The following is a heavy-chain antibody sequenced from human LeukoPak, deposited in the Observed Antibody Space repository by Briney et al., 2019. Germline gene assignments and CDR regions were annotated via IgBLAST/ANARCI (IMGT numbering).Heavy chain of an antibody. D-gene: IGHD6-19*01. CDR2: IWFDGSNK. V-gene: IGHV3-33*01. Sequence: GGSLRLSCAASGFTFSNYDMHWVRQAPGKGLEWVSVIWFDGSNKFYADSVKGRFTISRDNSKNTLYLQMNSLRAEDTAVYYCASSAGALIDCWGQGTLVIVSS. CDR3: ASSAGALIDC. CDR1: GFTFSNYD. J-gene: IGHJ4*02.